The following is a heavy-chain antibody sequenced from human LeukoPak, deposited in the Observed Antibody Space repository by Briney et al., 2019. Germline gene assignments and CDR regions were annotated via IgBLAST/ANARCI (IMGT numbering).Heavy chain of an antibody. CDR3: ARDVVPAAISTYYYGMDV. CDR2: ITTSDGNT. V-gene: IGHV3-23*01. J-gene: IGHJ6*02. D-gene: IGHD2-2*02. Sequence: TGGSLRLSCAASGFTFSSYTMSWVRQAPGKGLEWVSTITTSDGNTYYADSVKGRFTVSRDNSKNTLFLQMNSLRAEDTAVYYCARDVVPAAISTYYYGMDVWGQGTTVTVSS. CDR1: GFTFSSYT.